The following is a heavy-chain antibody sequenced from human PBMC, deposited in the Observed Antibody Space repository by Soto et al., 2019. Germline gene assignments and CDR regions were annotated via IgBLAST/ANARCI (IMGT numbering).Heavy chain of an antibody. D-gene: IGHD6-13*01. J-gene: IGHJ4*02. CDR2: ISYDGSKK. V-gene: IGHV3-30-3*01. CDR1: GFTFSSQN. Sequence: QVQLVESGGGVVQPGTSLRLSCAASGFTFSSQNMHWVRQAPGKGPEWVGVISYDGSKKYFADSVKGRFTISRDNSQNMLYLQVSSLRAEDTAIYYCARLWYEGNPEDYWGQGTLVTVSS. CDR3: ARLWYEGNPEDY.